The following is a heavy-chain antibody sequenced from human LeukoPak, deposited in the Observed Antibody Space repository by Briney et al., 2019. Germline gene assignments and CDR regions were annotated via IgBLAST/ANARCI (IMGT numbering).Heavy chain of an antibody. J-gene: IGHJ4*02. CDR2: ISYDGSNK. CDR3: AKDAWAMVRGVID. CDR1: GFTFSSYG. D-gene: IGHD3-10*01. V-gene: IGHV3-30*18. Sequence: PGRSLRLSCAASGFTFSSYGMHWVRQAPGKGLEWVAVISYDGSNKYYADSVKGRFTISRDNSKNTLYLQMNSLRAEDTAVYYCAKDAWAMVRGVIDWGQGTPVTVSS.